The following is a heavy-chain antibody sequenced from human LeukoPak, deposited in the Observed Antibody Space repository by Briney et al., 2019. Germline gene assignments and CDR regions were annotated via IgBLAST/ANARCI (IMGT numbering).Heavy chain of an antibody. V-gene: IGHV3-23*01. Sequence: GGSLRLSCAASGFSFSSYAMRWVRQAPGKGLEWVSGISGSGGSTYYADSVKGRFTISRDNSKNTLYLQMNSLIAEDTAVYYCAKGANYYGSGSYSDYWGQGTLVTVSS. CDR1: GFSFSSYA. CDR3: AKGANYYGSGSYSDY. J-gene: IGHJ4*02. CDR2: ISGSGGST. D-gene: IGHD3-10*01.